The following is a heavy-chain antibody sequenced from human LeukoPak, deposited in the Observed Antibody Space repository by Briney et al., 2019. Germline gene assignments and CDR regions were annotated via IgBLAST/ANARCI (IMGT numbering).Heavy chain of an antibody. J-gene: IGHJ4*02. Sequence: GASVKVSCKASGYTFTSYYMYWVRQAPGQGLEWMGIINPSGGSTSYAQEFQGRVTMTRDTSTSTVYMELSSLRSEDTAVYYCARDRYGDYGDYWGQGTLVTVSS. CDR2: INPSGGST. CDR3: ARDRYGDYGDY. CDR1: GYTFTSYY. D-gene: IGHD4-17*01. V-gene: IGHV1-46*01.